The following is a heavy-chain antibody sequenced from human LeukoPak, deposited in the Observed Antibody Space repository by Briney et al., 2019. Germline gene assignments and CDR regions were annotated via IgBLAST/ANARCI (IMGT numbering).Heavy chain of an antibody. J-gene: IGHJ4*02. CDR3: ARAVTIFGVASPVY. CDR1: GYTFTNYY. V-gene: IGHV1-46*01. CDR2: INPSGGST. D-gene: IGHD3-3*01. Sequence: ASVKVSCKASGYTFTNYYMYWVRQAPGQGLEWTGIINPSGGSTSYAQKFQGRVTMTRDMSTSTVYMELSSLRSEDTAVYYCARAVTIFGVASPVYWGQGTLVTVSS.